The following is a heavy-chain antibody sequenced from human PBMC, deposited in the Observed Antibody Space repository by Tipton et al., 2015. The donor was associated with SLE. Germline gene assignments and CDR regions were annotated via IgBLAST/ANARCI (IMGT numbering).Heavy chain of an antibody. Sequence: QLVQSGAEVKKPGASVKVSCKASGYTFNSYGVTWVRQAPGQGLEWMGRLNVNSGATGYAQKFQGRVTMTRDTSINTAYMELSRRTSDDTAVYYCVREWNIALRDVFGIWGQGTTVSFSS. CDR2: LNVNSGAT. CDR1: GYTFNSYG. CDR3: VREWNIALRDVFGI. D-gene: IGHD6-13*01. V-gene: IGHV1-2*06. J-gene: IGHJ3*02.